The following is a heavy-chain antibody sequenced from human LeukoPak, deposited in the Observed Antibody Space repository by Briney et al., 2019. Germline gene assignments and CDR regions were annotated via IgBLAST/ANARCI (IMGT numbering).Heavy chain of an antibody. V-gene: IGHV4-31*03. CDR2: IYYSGST. CDR1: GGSISSGGYY. J-gene: IGHJ4*02. D-gene: IGHD3-10*01. CDR3: ARDLVRGGFDY. Sequence: PSETLSLTCTVSGGSISSGGYYWSWIRQHPGKGLEWIGYIYYSGSTYYNSSLKSRVTISVDTSKNQFSLKLSSVTAADTAVYYCARDLVRGGFDYWGQGTLVTVSS.